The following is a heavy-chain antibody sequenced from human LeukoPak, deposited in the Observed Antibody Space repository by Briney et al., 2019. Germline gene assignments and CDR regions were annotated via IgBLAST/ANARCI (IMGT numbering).Heavy chain of an antibody. Sequence: SVKVSCKASGGTFSSYAISWVRQAPGQGLEWMGRIILILGIANYAQKFQGRVTITADKSTSTAYMELSSLRSEDTAVYYCARDGAGGCSSTSCYHSYWGQGTLVTVSS. CDR2: IILILGIA. CDR3: ARDGAGGCSSTSCYHSY. D-gene: IGHD2-2*01. J-gene: IGHJ4*02. CDR1: GGTFSSYA. V-gene: IGHV1-69*04.